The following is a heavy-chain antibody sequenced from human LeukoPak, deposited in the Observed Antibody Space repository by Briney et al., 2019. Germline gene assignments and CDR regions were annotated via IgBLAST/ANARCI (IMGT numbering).Heavy chain of an antibody. CDR1: GDSVSSNSAA. CDR2: TYYRSKWYY. V-gene: IGHV6-1*01. CDR3: ARLRRYIKQATSGMDV. Sequence: SQTLSLTCVISGDSVSSNSAAWNWIRQSPSRGLEWLGRTYYRSKWYYDYAISVKSRMTIDLETSKNRFSLHLNSVTPDDTAVYYCARLRRYIKQATSGMDVWGQGTTVTVSS. D-gene: IGHD5-18*01. J-gene: IGHJ6*02.